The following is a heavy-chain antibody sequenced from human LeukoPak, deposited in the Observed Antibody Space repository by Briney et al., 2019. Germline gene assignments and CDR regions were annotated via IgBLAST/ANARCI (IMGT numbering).Heavy chain of an antibody. J-gene: IGHJ4*02. CDR2: ISYDGSNK. CDR1: GFTFSSYA. D-gene: IGHD6-19*01. CDR3: AKQVAGGQIDY. V-gene: IGHV3-30*18. Sequence: GGSLRLSCAASGFTFSSYAMSWVRQAPGKGLEWVAVISYDGSNKYYADSVKGRFTISRDNSKNTLYLQMNSLRAEDTAVYYCAKQVAGGQIDYWGQGTLVTVSS.